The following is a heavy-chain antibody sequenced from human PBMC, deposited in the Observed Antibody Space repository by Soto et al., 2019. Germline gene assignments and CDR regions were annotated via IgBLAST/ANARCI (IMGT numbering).Heavy chain of an antibody. V-gene: IGHV1-46*01. CDR3: AKNYMGHPPYYYGMDV. J-gene: IGHJ6*02. D-gene: IGHD1-7*01. Sequence: ASVKVSCKTSGYTFSSYYMHWVRQAPGQGLEWMGIINPSGGGTTYLQKFQGRVTMTRDTSTSTVYTELSSLRSEDTAVYYCAKNYMGHPPYYYGMDVWGQGTTVTVSS. CDR1: GYTFSSYY. CDR2: INPSGGGT.